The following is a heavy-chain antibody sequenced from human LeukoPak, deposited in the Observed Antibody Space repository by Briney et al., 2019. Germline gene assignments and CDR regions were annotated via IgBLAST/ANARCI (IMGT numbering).Heavy chain of an antibody. CDR1: SGSISSYY. Sequence: AETLSLTCTVSSGSISSYYWSWIRQPPGKGLEWIGYIYYSGSTNYNPSLKSRVTISVDTSKNQFSLKLSSVTAADTAVYYCARGVEYSSSSGLGYWGQGTLVTVSS. V-gene: IGHV4-59*01. J-gene: IGHJ4*02. CDR2: IYYSGST. D-gene: IGHD6-6*01. CDR3: ARGVEYSSSSGLGY.